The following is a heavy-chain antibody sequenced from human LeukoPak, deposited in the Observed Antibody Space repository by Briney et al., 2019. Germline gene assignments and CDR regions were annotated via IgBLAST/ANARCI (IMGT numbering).Heavy chain of an antibody. CDR3: AKDFGYGVDY. D-gene: IGHD5-12*01. J-gene: IGHJ4*02. CDR1: GFTFSTYN. Sequence: GGSLRLSCAAPGFTFSTYNMHWVRQPPGKGLEWVAFIRLDGNNKYYADSVKGRFTISRDNSKNTLFLQMNSLRAEDTAVYYCAKDFGYGVDYWGQGTLVTVSS. CDR2: IRLDGNNK. V-gene: IGHV3-30*02.